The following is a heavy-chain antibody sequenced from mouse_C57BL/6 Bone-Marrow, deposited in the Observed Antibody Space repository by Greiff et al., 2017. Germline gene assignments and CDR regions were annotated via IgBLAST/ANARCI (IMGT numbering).Heavy chain of an antibody. CDR2: ISSGGSYT. V-gene: IGHV5-6*01. D-gene: IGHD1-1*01. J-gene: IGHJ1*03. CDR3: ARFTTVVATGYFDV. CDR1: GFTFSSYG. Sequence: VQRVESGGDLVKPGGSLKLSCAASGFTFSSYGMSWVRQTPDKRLEWVATISSGGSYTCYPDSVKGRFTISRDNAKNTLYLQMSSLKSEDTAMYYCARFTTVVATGYFDVWGTGTTVTVSS.